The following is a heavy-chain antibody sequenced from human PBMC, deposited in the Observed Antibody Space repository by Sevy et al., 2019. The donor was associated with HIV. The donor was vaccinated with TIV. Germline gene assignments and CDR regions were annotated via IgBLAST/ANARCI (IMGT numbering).Heavy chain of an antibody. V-gene: IGHV4-61*02. CDR3: ARESGDCSSTSCYEGAFDY. J-gene: IGHJ4*02. D-gene: IGHD2-2*01. CDR1: GGSISSGSYY. CDR2: IYTSGST. Sequence: SETLSLTCTVSGGSISSGSYYWSWIRQPAGKGLEWIGRIYTSGSTNYNPSLKSRVTISVDTSKNQFSLKLSSVTAADTAVYYCARESGDCSSTSCYEGAFDYWGQGTLVTVSS.